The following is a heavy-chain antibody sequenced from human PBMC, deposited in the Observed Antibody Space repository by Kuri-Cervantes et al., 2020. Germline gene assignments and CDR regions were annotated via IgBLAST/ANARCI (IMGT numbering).Heavy chain of an antibody. J-gene: IGHJ4*02. CDR2: IRFDGSNK. D-gene: IGHD6-13*01. Sequence: GESLKISCVASGFDFSGYGMHWVRQAPGKGPEWVAFIRFDGSNKYYADSVKGRFTISRDNSKNTLYLQMNSLRAEDTAVYYCARDTESYSSSWSPVRWGQGTLVTVSS. CDR1: GFDFSGYG. V-gene: IGHV3-30*02. CDR3: ARDTESYSSSWSPVR.